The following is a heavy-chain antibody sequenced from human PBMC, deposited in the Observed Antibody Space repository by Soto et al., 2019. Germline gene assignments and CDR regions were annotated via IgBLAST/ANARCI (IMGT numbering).Heavy chain of an antibody. CDR3: ARATEYSYGYESFDY. CDR1: GGTFSSYA. J-gene: IGHJ4*02. D-gene: IGHD5-18*01. CDR2: IIPIFGTA. V-gene: IGHV1-69*13. Sequence: SVKVSCQASGGTFSSYAISWVRQAPGQGLEWMGGIIPIFGTANYAQKFQGRVTITADESTSTAYMELSSLRSEDTAVYYCARATEYSYGYESFDYWGQGTLVTVSS.